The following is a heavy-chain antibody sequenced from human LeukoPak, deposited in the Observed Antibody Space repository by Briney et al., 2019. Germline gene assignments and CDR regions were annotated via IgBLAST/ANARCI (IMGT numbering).Heavy chain of an antibody. D-gene: IGHD1-26*01. CDR2: ISSSSSTI. V-gene: IGHV3-48*04. Sequence: GGSLRLSCAASGFTFSTYSMNWVRQAPGKGLEWVSYISSSSSTIYYADSVKGRFTISRDNDKNSLYLQMNSLRAEDTAVYYCARDGGPFSGSYYNWFDPWGQGTLVTVSS. J-gene: IGHJ5*02. CDR3: ARDGGPFSGSYYNWFDP. CDR1: GFTFSTYS.